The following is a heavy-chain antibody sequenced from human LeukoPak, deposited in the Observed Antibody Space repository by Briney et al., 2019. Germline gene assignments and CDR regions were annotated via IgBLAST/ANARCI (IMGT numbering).Heavy chain of an antibody. V-gene: IGHV3-11*04. J-gene: IGHJ3*02. CDR1: GFTFSDYY. D-gene: IGHD3-16*02. CDR3: AGGVMITFGGVIVDAFDI. Sequence: GGSLRLSCAASGFTFSDYYMSWIRQAPGKGLEWVSYISSSGSTIYYADSVKGRFTISRDNAKNSLYLQMNSLRAEDTAVYYCAGGVMITFGGVIVDAFDIWGQGTMVTVSS. CDR2: ISSSGSTI.